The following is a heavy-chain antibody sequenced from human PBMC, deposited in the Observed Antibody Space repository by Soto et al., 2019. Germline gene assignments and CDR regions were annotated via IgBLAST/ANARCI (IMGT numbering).Heavy chain of an antibody. D-gene: IGHD3-10*01. CDR1: GGSISSYY. V-gene: IGHV4-59*01. Sequence: SETLSLTCTVSGGSISSYYWSWIRQPPGKGLEWIGYIYYSGSTNYNPSLKSRVTISVDTSKNQFSLKLSSVTAADTAVYFCARGMEYYYGSGSYYYYYDDYMDVWGKGTTVTVSS. CDR3: ARGMEYYYGSGSYYYYYDDYMDV. J-gene: IGHJ6*03. CDR2: IYYSGST.